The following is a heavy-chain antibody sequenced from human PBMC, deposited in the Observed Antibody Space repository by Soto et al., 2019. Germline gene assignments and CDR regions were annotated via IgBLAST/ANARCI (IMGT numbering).Heavy chain of an antibody. CDR3: AKALNRDFSDFDS. CDR1: GFTFSSYA. J-gene: IGHJ4*02. Sequence: GGSLRLSCAASGFTFSSYAMHWVRQAPGKGLEWVAVISYDGSNKYYADSMKGRFTISRDNSKNTLYLQMNSLRAEDTAVYYCAKALNRDFSDFDSWGQGTQVTVSS. CDR2: ISYDGSNK. D-gene: IGHD3-10*01. V-gene: IGHV3-30-3*01.